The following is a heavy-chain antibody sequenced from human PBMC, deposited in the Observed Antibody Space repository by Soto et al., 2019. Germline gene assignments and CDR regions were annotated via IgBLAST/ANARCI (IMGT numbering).Heavy chain of an antibody. CDR2: IIPIFGTA. Sequence: SVPGACKASGGTFSSYAISWARQAKGQGLEWMGGIIPIFGTANYAQKFQGRVTITADESTSTAYMELSSLRSEDTAVYYCARTSGRVSSGYYYYEAFDIWGQGTMVTVSS. V-gene: IGHV1-69*13. D-gene: IGHD3-22*01. CDR1: GGTFSSYA. J-gene: IGHJ3*02. CDR3: ARTSGRVSSGYYYYEAFDI.